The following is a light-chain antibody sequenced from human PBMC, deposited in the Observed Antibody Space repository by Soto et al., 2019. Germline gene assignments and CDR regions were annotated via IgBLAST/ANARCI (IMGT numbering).Light chain of an antibody. CDR2: GAS. J-gene: IGKJ1*01. CDR1: QRVSSD. Sequence: IVLTQSPGTLALSPGERATLSCRASQRVSSDLAWYHHKPGQAPWLRIYGASTRATGIPARFSGSGFGTEFTLTIRSLQSEAFAVYYCQQYNNWPYWTFGQGTQVDI. CDR3: QQYNNWPYWT. V-gene: IGKV3-15*01.